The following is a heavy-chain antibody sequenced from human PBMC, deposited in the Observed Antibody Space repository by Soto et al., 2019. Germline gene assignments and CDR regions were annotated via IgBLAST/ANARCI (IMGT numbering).Heavy chain of an antibody. CDR2: INTSNDNK. CDR1: GYTFTNYG. J-gene: IGHJ4*02. D-gene: IGHD2-15*01. CDR3: ARDPGPALFDF. Sequence: ASVKVSCKASGYTFTNYGISWVRQAPGEGLEWVGWINTSNDNKLYAQKLQGRLTLTTDTSTSTAYMDLTTLRSDDTAVYFCARDPGPALFDFWAQGTLVIVSS. V-gene: IGHV1-18*01.